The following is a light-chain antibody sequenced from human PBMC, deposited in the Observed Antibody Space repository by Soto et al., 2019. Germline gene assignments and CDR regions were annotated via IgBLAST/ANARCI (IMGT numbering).Light chain of an antibody. Sequence: EIVLTQSPATLSSSPGERATLSCRASQSVSSNYLAWYQQKPGQAPRLLIYGASSRATGIPDRFSGSGSGTDFTLTIDRLESEDFAVYFCQQYGDLPWTFGQGTKVEN. CDR2: GAS. CDR3: QQYGDLPWT. V-gene: IGKV3-20*01. J-gene: IGKJ1*01. CDR1: QSVSSNY.